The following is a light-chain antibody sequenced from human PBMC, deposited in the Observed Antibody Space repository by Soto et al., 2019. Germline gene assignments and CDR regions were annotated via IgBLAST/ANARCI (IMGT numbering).Light chain of an antibody. Sequence: QSVLTQPPSVSGAPGQRVTLSCTGSSSSVGTAYDVNWYQHLPATAPKLLIDGSTQRPSGVPDRFSGSKSGTSASRAITGLVAEDEADCSCQSLAGILSVSEVFGGGVKVIVL. CDR1: SSSVGTAYD. V-gene: IGLV1-40*01. CDR3: QSLAGILSVSEV. CDR2: GST. J-gene: IGLJ2*01.